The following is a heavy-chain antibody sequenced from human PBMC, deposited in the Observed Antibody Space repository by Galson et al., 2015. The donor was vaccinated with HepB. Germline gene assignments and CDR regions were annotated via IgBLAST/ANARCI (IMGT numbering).Heavy chain of an antibody. CDR1: GYTFTSYG. Sequence: SVKVSCKASGYTFTSYGISWVRQAPGQGLEWMGWISAYNGNTNYAQKLQGRVTMTTDTSTSTAYMELRSLRSDDTAVYYCARDPTPLIPIPDAFDIWGQGTMVTVSS. D-gene: IGHD2-2*01. V-gene: IGHV1-18*04. CDR3: ARDPTPLIPIPDAFDI. J-gene: IGHJ3*02. CDR2: ISAYNGNT.